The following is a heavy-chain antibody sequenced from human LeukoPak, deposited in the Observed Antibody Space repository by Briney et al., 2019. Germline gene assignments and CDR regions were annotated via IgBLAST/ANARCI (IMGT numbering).Heavy chain of an antibody. Sequence: PGGSLRLSCAASGFTFSNYWMSWVRQAPGRGLEWVANIKQDGSVKYYVDSVKGRFTISRDNAKNSLYLQMNSLRAEDTAFYYCARIGYSSSSFDYWGQGILVTVSS. CDR1: GFTFSNYW. D-gene: IGHD2-15*01. V-gene: IGHV3-7*01. CDR2: IKQDGSVK. CDR3: ARIGYSSSSFDY. J-gene: IGHJ4*02.